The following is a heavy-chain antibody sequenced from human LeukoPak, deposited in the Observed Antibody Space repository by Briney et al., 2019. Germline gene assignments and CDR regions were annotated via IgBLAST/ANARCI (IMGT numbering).Heavy chain of an antibody. J-gene: IGHJ4*02. CDR2: ITSSSSTI. Sequence: PAGSLRLSCAASGFTFSTYSMNWVRQAPGKGLEWVSYITSSSSTIYYADSVKGRFTISRDNAKNSLYLQMNSLRAEDTAVYYCARDRYSRGYFDYWGQGTMVTVSS. D-gene: IGHD6-13*01. CDR3: ARDRYSRGYFDY. CDR1: GFTFSTYS. V-gene: IGHV3-48*01.